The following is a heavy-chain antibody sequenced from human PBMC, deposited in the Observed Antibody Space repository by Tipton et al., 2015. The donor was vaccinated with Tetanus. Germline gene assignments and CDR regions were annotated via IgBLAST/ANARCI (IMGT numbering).Heavy chain of an antibody. J-gene: IGHJ4*02. CDR2: VYHTGST. D-gene: IGHD2-15*01. CDR1: GDSITSSKYS. Sequence: TLSLTCTVSGDSITSSKYSWNWIRQPPGKGLEWIGYVYHTGSTYYKPSLKSRVTMSVDRSMNQFSLNLNSVTAADTAVYYCARGHLRGIVVAVFDYWGQGTLVSVPS. CDR3: ARGHLRGIVVAVFDY. V-gene: IGHV4-30-2*01.